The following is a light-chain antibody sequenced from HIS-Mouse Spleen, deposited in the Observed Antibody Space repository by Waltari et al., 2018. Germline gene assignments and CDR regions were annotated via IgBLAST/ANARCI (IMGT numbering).Light chain of an antibody. CDR2: DVS. CDR1: SSDVGGDNY. Sequence: QSALTQPRSVSGSPGQSVTISCTGTSSDVGGDNYVSWYQPHPGKAPKLMIYDVSKRPSGAPERFSGSKSGNTASLTISGLQAEDEADYYCCSYAGSYTFVFGGGTKLTVL. V-gene: IGLV2-11*01. J-gene: IGLJ3*02. CDR3: CSYAGSYTFV.